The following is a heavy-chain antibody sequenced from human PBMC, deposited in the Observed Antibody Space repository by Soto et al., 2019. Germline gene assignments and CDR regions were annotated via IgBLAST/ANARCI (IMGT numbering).Heavy chain of an antibody. Sequence: QLQLQESGPGLVKPSETLSLTCTVSGVSISNSIYYWGWIRRPPGKGLEWIGTIYYIGITYYNPSLHRRVSISVETSKNQFSPKLTSVIAAETAVYYCATHGSNGGPGTLVTVSS. CDR1: GVSISNSIYY. CDR3: ATHGSN. CDR2: IYYIGIT. V-gene: IGHV4-39*01. J-gene: IGHJ4*02. D-gene: IGHD1-1*01.